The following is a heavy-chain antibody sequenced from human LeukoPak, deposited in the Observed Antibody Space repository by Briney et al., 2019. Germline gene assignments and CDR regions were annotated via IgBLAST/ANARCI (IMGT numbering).Heavy chain of an antibody. CDR3: ARVDTAMVTDY. D-gene: IGHD5-18*01. CDR1: GGSISSYY. V-gene: IGHV4-59*01. Sequence: SETLSLTCTVSGGSISSYYWSWIRQPPGKGLEWIGYIYYSGSTNYNPSLKSRVTISVDTPKNQFSLKLSSVTAADTAVYYCARVDTAMVTDYWGQGTLVTVSS. CDR2: IYYSGST. J-gene: IGHJ4*02.